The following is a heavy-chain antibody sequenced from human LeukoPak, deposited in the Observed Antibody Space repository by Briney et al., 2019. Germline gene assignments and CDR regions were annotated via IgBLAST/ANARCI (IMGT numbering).Heavy chain of an antibody. V-gene: IGHV4-34*01. CDR1: GGSFSGYY. CDR2: INHSGRT. Sequence: RTSETLSLTCAVYGGSFSGYYWSWIRQPPGKGLEWIGEINHSGRTNYNPSLKSRVTISVDTSKNQFSLKLSSVTAADTAVYYCARRRDYYYYMDVWGKGTTVTVSS. CDR3: ARRRDYYYYMDV. J-gene: IGHJ6*03.